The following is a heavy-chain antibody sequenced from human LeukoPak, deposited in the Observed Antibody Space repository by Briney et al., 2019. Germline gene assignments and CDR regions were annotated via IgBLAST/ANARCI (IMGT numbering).Heavy chain of an antibody. CDR2: ISGNGGTT. CDR1: GFTFSSYA. CDR3: ARTASSGYFYSDY. J-gene: IGHJ4*02. V-gene: IGHV3-23*01. D-gene: IGHD3-22*01. Sequence: PGGSLRLSCAATGFTFSSYAMTWVRQAPGRGMEWVSAISGNGGTTYYADSVKGRFTISRDNSKNTLYLQMNSLRAEDTAVYYCARTASSGYFYSDYWGQGTLVTVSS.